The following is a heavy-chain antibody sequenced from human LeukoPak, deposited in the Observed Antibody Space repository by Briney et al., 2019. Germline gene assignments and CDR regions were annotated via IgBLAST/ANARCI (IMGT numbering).Heavy chain of an antibody. J-gene: IGHJ4*02. D-gene: IGHD2-21*01. CDR2: ISVSGNT. CDR1: GFTFSSYW. V-gene: IGHV3-23*01. Sequence: PGGSLRLSCAASGFTFSSYWMHWVRQAPGKGLVWVSAISVSGNTYHADSVKGRFTISRDSSKNTLYLQMNRLRAEDAAVYYCAKAPVTTCSGAYCYPFDYWGQGTLVTVSS. CDR3: AKAPVTTCSGAYCYPFDY.